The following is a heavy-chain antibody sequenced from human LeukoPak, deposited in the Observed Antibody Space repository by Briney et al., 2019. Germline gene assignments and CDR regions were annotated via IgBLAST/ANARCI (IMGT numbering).Heavy chain of an antibody. D-gene: IGHD3-10*01. CDR1: GGPISSYY. Sequence: PAETLSLTCSVSGGPISSYYWSWLRQPAGKGLEWVGRIYTSGSTHSNPSLKSRVAMSVGMSKNQFSLKLSSVTAADTAVYYCASRQTRRYYGSGSSKYYCDYGRQGTLVTVLS. V-gene: IGHV4-4*07. CDR2: IYTSGST. CDR3: ASRQTRRYYGSGSSKYYCDY. J-gene: IGHJ4*02.